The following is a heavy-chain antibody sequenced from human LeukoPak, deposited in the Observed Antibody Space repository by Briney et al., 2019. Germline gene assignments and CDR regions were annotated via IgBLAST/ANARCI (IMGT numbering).Heavy chain of an antibody. J-gene: IGHJ3*01. CDR1: GFTFSCYA. Sequence: GGSLRLACAASGFTFSCYAMTWVRQAPGKGLEWVSAFSATDGSAQYAESVEGRFTISRDNSKNTLFLQMNSLGAEDTAVYYCARAKIAAAGTGAFDVSGQGTLVTVSS. V-gene: IGHV3-23*01. CDR2: FSATDGSA. D-gene: IGHD6-13*01. CDR3: ARAKIAAAGTGAFDV.